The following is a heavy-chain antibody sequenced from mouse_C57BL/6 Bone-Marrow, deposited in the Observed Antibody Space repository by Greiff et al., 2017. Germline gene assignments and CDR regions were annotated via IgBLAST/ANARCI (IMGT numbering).Heavy chain of an antibody. Sequence: VQLQQSGAELAKPGASVKLSCKASGYTFTSYWMHWVKQRPGKGLEWIGNINPSSGYTKYNQKFKDKATLTADKSSSTAYMQLSSLTYEDSAVYYCARGPPCCCGSSYGFAYWGQGTLVTVSA. D-gene: IGHD1-1*01. V-gene: IGHV1-7*01. CDR3: ARGPPCCCGSSYGFAY. J-gene: IGHJ3*01. CDR2: INPSSGYT. CDR1: GYTFTSYW.